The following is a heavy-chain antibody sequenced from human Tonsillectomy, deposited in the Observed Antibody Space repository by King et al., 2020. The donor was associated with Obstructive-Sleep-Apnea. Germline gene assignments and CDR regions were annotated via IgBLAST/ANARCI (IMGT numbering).Heavy chain of an antibody. Sequence: VQLVESGGGLVQPGGSLRLSFGASAFTFSRVWMNWVRQAPGKGLEWVANIKQDGSEQHYVESVKGRFTISRDNAKNSLFLQMDSRRAEDTGVYYCARTNAPRGGESYYYYGMDVWGQGTTVTVSS. CDR3: ARTNAPRGGESYYYYGMDV. CDR2: IKQDGSEQ. J-gene: IGHJ6*02. D-gene: IGHD3-16*01. V-gene: IGHV3-7*01. CDR1: AFTFSRVW.